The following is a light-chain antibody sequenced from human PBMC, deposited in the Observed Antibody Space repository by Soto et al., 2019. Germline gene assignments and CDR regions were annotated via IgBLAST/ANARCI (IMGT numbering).Light chain of an antibody. CDR1: QGISSH. CDR2: AAS. V-gene: IGKV1-9*01. Sequence: IHFTQSPSFLSSAGGDRVTITCRASQGISSHLAWYQQKPGKAPKLLIYAASTLQSGVPSTFSGRRSGKEFPLTIRSMQPEDFETYYRQQLNSPHRKLGQGTKVDIK. CDR3: QQLNSPHRK. J-gene: IGKJ1*01.